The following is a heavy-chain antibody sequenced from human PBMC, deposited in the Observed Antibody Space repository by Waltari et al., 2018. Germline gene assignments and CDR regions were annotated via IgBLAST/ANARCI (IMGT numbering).Heavy chain of an antibody. V-gene: IGHV3-33*03. D-gene: IGHD3-10*01. CDR3: AKDAFGNTYLDY. CDR2: TWAGGSVE. J-gene: IGHJ4*02. CDR1: GFSLRNYG. Sequence: QVQLVESGGGVVQPGKSLRLSCVASGFSLRNYGMHWVRQTPGRGLEWVVLTWAGGSVEYYAGSVRGRFTVSRDNSKNILYLDMDSLRVDDTATYYCAKDAFGNTYLDYWGQGTLVTVSS.